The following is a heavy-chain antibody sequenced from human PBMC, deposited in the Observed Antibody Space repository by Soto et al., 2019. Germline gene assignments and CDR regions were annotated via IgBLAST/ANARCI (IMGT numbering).Heavy chain of an antibody. CDR1: GGSITSSRYY. Sequence: SETLSLTCTVSGGSITSSRYYWGWIRQPPGKGLEWIGSIYYSGSTYYSPSFQGQVTISADKSISTAYLQWSSMKASDTAMYYCAILKDNYGSGPPGAYNWFDPWGQGTLVTVSS. D-gene: IGHD3-10*01. J-gene: IGHJ5*02. V-gene: IGHV4-39*07. CDR2: IYYSGST. CDR3: AILKDNYGSGPPGAYNWFDP.